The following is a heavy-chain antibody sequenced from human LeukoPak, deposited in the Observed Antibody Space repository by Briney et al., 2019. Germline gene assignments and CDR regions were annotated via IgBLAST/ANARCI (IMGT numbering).Heavy chain of an antibody. D-gene: IGHD6-6*01. V-gene: IGHV4-59*08. Sequence: SSETLPLTCSVSGGSISSLYWSWIRQPPGKGLEWIGYIYYTGSTNYNPSLKSRVTVFVDMSKNQFSLRLSSVTAADTAVYYCARHRAYSSSSPFDYWGQGTLVSVSS. J-gene: IGHJ4*02. CDR2: IYYTGST. CDR1: GGSISSLY. CDR3: ARHRAYSSSSPFDY.